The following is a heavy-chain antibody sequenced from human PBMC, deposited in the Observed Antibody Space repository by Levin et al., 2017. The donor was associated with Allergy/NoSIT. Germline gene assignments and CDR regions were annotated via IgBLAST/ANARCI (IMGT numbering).Heavy chain of an antibody. CDR1: GFTFSSYG. Sequence: GESLKISCAASGFTFSSYGMHWVRQAPGKGLEWVAVISYDGSNKYYADSVKGRFTVSRDNSKNTLFVQMNSLRADDTAVYYCAKDNGGYSPFDHWGQGTLVSVSS. D-gene: IGHD1-26*01. V-gene: IGHV3-30*18. CDR2: ISYDGSNK. CDR3: AKDNGGYSPFDH. J-gene: IGHJ4*02.